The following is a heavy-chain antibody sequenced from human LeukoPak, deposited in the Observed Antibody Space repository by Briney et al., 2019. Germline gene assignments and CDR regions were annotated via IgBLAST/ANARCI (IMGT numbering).Heavy chain of an antibody. CDR3: ARVVSTRLYYGMDV. D-gene: IGHD5/OR15-5a*01. CDR1: GGSISSYY. J-gene: IGHJ6*02. Sequence: SETLSLTCTVSGGSISSYYWSWIRQPPGKGLEWIGYIYYSGSTNYNPSPKSRVTISVDTSKNQFSLKLSSVTAADTAVYYCARVVSTRLYYGMDVWGQGTTVTVSS. V-gene: IGHV4-59*08. CDR2: IYYSGST.